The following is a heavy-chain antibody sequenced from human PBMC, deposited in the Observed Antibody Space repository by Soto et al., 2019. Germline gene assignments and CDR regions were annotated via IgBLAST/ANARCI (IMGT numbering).Heavy chain of an antibody. D-gene: IGHD1-1*01. V-gene: IGHV4-30-4*01. J-gene: IGHJ6*02. CDR1: GGSISSGDYY. CDR2: IYYSGST. CDR3: ARDLWVEPELYYYGMDV. Sequence: SETLSLTCTVSGGSISSGDYYWSWIRQPPGKGLEWIGCIYYSGSTYYNPSLKSRLTISVDTSKNHFSLRLTSVTAADTAVYYCARDLWVEPELYYYGMDVWGQGTTVTVSS.